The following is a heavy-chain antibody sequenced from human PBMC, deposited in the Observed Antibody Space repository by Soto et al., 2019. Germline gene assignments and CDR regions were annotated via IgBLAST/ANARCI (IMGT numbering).Heavy chain of an antibody. CDR3: ARYGSGSYGFSPH. Sequence: PSETLSLTCTVSGGSISSYYWSWIRQPPGKGLEWIGYIYYSGSTNYNPSLKSRVTISVDTSKNQFSLKLSSVTAADTAVYYCARYGSGSYGFSPHWGQGTLVTVSS. V-gene: IGHV4-59*08. D-gene: IGHD3-10*01. CDR1: GGSISSYY. J-gene: IGHJ4*02. CDR2: IYYSGST.